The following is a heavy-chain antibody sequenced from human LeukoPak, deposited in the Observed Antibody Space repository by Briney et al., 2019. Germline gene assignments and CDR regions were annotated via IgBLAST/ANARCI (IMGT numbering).Heavy chain of an antibody. CDR1: GYTFTGYY. J-gene: IGHJ6*04. CDR3: ARAPSWGGVPAALYYYYYGKDV. Sequence: ASVKVSCKASGYTFTGYYMHWVRQAPGQGLEWMGWINPNSGGTNYAQKFQGWVTMTRDTSISTAYMELSRLRSDDTAVYYCARAPSWGGVPAALYYYYYGKDVWGKGTTVTVSS. D-gene: IGHD2-2*01. CDR2: INPNSGGT. V-gene: IGHV1-2*04.